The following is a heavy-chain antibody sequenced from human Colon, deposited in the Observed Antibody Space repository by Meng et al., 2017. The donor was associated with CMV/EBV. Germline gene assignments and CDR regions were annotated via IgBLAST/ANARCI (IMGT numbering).Heavy chain of an antibody. Sequence: GGSLRLSCKASGFTSSPYAIHWLRQAPGKGLEWVALIAFDGRTKYNTDSVKGRFTISRDSSKNTVYLHMSSLRGDDTAVYYCARAGDIVEVSDPLRDNYYYYGMDLWGQGTTVTVSS. CDR2: IAFDGRTK. D-gene: IGHD2-15*01. CDR3: ARAGDIVEVSDPLRDNYYYYGMDL. CDR1: GFTSSPYA. J-gene: IGHJ6*02. V-gene: IGHV3-30*04.